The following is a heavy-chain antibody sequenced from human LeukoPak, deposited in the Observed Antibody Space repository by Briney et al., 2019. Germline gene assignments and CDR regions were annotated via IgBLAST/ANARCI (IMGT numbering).Heavy chain of an antibody. CDR1: GFTFDDYD. Sequence: GGSLRLSCAASGFTFDDYDMSWVRQPPGKGLEWVSGINWNGGSTGYADSVKGRFTISRDNAKNSHYLQMKSLRAEDTAVYYCAKGGGYEAQYYYYYLDVWGKGTTVTIPS. CDR3: AKGGGYEAQYYYYYLDV. J-gene: IGHJ6*03. V-gene: IGHV3-20*04. D-gene: IGHD5-12*01. CDR2: INWNGGST.